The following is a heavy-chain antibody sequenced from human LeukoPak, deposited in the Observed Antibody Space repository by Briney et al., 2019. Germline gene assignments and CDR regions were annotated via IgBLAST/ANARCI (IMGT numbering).Heavy chain of an antibody. J-gene: IGHJ4*02. Sequence: PSETLSLTCAVYGXSFSGYYWSWIRQPPGKGLEWIGEINHSGSTNYNPSLKSRVTISVDTSKNQFSLKLSSVTAADTAVYYCASVGGTEFDYWGQGTLVTVSS. V-gene: IGHV4-34*01. CDR2: INHSGST. CDR3: ASVGGTEFDY. CDR1: GXSFSGYY.